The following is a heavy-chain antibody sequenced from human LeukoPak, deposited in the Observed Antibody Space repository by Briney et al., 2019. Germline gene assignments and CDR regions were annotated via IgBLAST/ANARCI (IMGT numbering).Heavy chain of an antibody. Sequence: PGGSLRLSCAASGFTFSIYWMSWVRQAPGKGLEWVANIKQDGSEKHYVDSVKGRFTISRDNAKNSLYLQMNSLRAEDTAVYYCARDDAYYDSSGFDYWGQGTLVTVSS. CDR1: GFTFSIYW. V-gene: IGHV3-7*01. J-gene: IGHJ4*02. CDR2: IKQDGSEK. CDR3: ARDDAYYDSSGFDY. D-gene: IGHD3-22*01.